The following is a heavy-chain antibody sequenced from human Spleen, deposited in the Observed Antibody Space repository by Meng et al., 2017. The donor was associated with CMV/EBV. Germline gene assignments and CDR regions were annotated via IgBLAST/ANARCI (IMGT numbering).Heavy chain of an antibody. CDR2: ISSSNNYI. D-gene: IGHD2-8*01. Sequence: GESLKISCAASGFTFSSYGMHWVRQAPGKGLEWVSFISSSNNYIYNADSVKGRFTISRDNAKNSLYLQMNSLRAEDTAVYYCARDLANVIIGYYYYGMDVWGQGTTVTVSS. V-gene: IGHV3-21*06. CDR1: GFTFSSYG. J-gene: IGHJ6*02. CDR3: ARDLANVIIGYYYYGMDV.